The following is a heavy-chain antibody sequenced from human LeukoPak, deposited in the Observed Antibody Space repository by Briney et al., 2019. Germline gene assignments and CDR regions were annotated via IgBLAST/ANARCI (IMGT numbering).Heavy chain of an antibody. CDR1: GGSISSSSYY. Sequence: TSETLSLTCTVSGGSISSSSYYWGWIRQPPGKGLEWIGSIYYSGSTYYNPSLKSRVTISVDTSKNQFSLKLSSVTAADTAVYYCARVVQLWPSIDYWGQGTLVTVSS. CDR2: IYYSGST. J-gene: IGHJ4*02. V-gene: IGHV4-39*07. D-gene: IGHD5-18*01. CDR3: ARVVQLWPSIDY.